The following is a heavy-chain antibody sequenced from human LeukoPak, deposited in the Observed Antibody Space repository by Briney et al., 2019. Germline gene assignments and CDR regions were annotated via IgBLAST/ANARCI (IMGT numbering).Heavy chain of an antibody. CDR1: GYSFTSYW. J-gene: IGHJ5*02. Sequence: GESLKISRKGSGYSFTSYWISWVRQMPGKGLEWMGRIAPGDSYTKYSPSFQGHVTISADKSITTAYLQWSSLKASDTAMYYCARHDGYCSGGSCRNWFDPWGQGTPVTVSS. CDR2: IAPGDSYT. V-gene: IGHV5-10-1*01. CDR3: ARHDGYCSGGSCRNWFDP. D-gene: IGHD2-15*01.